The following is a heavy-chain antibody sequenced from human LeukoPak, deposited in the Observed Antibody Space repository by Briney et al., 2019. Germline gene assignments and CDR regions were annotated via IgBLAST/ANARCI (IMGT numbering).Heavy chain of an antibody. D-gene: IGHD3-3*01. V-gene: IGHV3-7*01. Sequence: PGGSLRLSCAASGFTFSSYWMSWVRQAPGKGLEWVANIKQDGSEKYYVDSVKGRFTISRDNAKNSLYLQMNSLRAEDTAVYYCARAPRFWSGHWPHFHAYWGQGTLVTVSS. CDR3: ARAPRFWSGHWPHFHAY. J-gene: IGHJ4*02. CDR2: IKQDGSEK. CDR1: GFTFSSYW.